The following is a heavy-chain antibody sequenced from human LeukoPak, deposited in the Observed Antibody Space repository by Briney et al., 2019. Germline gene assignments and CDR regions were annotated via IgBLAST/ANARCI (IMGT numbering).Heavy chain of an antibody. CDR2: IYSGGST. CDR3: ARAAPYSGDDYSDY. D-gene: IGHD5-12*01. V-gene: IGHV3-53*01. J-gene: IGHJ4*02. CDR1: GFTFGDYA. Sequence: GGSLRLSCTASGFTFGDYAMSWFRQAPGKGLEWVSVIYSGGSTYYADSVKGRFSISRDNSKNTLYLQMNSLRAEDTAVYYCARAAPYSGDDYSDYWGQGTLVTVSS.